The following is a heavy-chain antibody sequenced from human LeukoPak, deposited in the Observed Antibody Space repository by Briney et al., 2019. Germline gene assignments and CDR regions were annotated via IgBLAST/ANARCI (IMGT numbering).Heavy chain of an antibody. J-gene: IGHJ3*02. CDR3: ARDLGYCSGGSCYSHWAFDI. CDR2: ISSSSSYT. D-gene: IGHD2-15*01. V-gene: IGHV3-11*05. Sequence: GGSLRLSCAASGFTFSDYYMSWIRQASGKGLEWVSYISSSSSYTNYADSVKGRFTISRDNAKNSLYLQMNSLRAEDTAVYYCARDLGYCSGGSCYSHWAFDIWGQGTMVTVSS. CDR1: GFTFSDYY.